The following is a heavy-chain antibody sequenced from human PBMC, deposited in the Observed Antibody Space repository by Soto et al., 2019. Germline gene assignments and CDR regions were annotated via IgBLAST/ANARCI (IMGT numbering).Heavy chain of an antibody. CDR2: ITTGGVT. Sequence: GGSLRLSCAASGFTFSSYSMNWVRQAPGKGLEWLSYITTGGVTFYADSVKGRFTISKDNAKNSLYLQMDSLRAEDTAVYYCARDWSYAFDYWGQGTPVTVSS. D-gene: IGHD4-17*01. J-gene: IGHJ4*02. V-gene: IGHV3-48*01. CDR1: GFTFSSYS. CDR3: ARDWSYAFDY.